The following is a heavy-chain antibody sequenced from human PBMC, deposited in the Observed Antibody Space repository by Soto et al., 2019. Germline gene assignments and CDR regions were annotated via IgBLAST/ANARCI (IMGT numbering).Heavy chain of an antibody. CDR2: IKHEGIVQ. CDR1: GFTFSGYW. D-gene: IGHD4-4*01. J-gene: IGHJ4*02. Sequence: QLVESGGGLVQPGGSMRLSCEASGFTFSGYWMSWVRQAPGKGLAWVADIKHEGIVQYYVDSVKGRFTISRDNAENLLYLQMSGLRAEDTALYYCARAPYSNAWYRFDLWGQGTQVTVSS. V-gene: IGHV3-7*03. CDR3: ARAPYSNAWYRFDL.